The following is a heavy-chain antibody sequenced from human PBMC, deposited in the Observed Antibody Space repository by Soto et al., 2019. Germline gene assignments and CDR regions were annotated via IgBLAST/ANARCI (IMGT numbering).Heavy chain of an antibody. J-gene: IGHJ4*02. CDR2: ISGSAGST. Sequence: LRLSCAASGFTFNNYAINWVRQSPGKGLEWVSVISGSAGSTYYADSVKGRFTITRDNSKNTLYLQMSSLRAEDTAVYYCAKAGGAAGTVDYFDYWGQGTLVTVSS. V-gene: IGHV3-23*01. D-gene: IGHD6-13*01. CDR1: GFTFNNYA. CDR3: AKAGGAAGTVDYFDY.